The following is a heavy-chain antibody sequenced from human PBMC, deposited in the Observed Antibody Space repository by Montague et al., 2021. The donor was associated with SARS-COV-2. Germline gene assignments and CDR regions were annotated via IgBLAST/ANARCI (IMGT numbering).Heavy chain of an antibody. V-gene: IGHV4-39*01. Sequence: SETLSLTCAVSGGSFSSSSCYWVWIRQPPGKGLEGIGSIYYTAITYYNPSLKSRVTISVDTSKNQFSLKLISVTAADTAVYYCVRHGDYETYDAFDIWGQGTMVTVSS. D-gene: IGHD3-16*01. CDR1: GGSFSSSSCY. CDR3: VRHGDYETYDAFDI. J-gene: IGHJ3*02. CDR2: IYYTAIT.